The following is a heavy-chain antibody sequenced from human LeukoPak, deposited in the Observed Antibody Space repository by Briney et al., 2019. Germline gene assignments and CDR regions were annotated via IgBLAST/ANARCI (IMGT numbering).Heavy chain of an antibody. J-gene: IGHJ3*02. CDR2: INSDGSST. Sequence: GGSLRLSCAPSRVTFSNYWMHWVRQAPGKGLVWVSRINSDGSSTSYADSVRGRFTISRDNAKNTLYLQMNSLRAEDTAVYYCASHGDYDAFDIWGQGTVVTVSS. V-gene: IGHV3-74*01. D-gene: IGHD4-17*01. CDR3: ASHGDYDAFDI. CDR1: RVTFSNYW.